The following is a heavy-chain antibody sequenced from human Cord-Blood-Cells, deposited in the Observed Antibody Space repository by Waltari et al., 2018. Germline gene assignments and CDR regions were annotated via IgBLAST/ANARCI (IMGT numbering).Heavy chain of an antibody. Sequence: QVQLVQPGAEVKKPGASVKVSCKASGYTFTGYYMHWVRQAPGQGLEWMGWINPNSGGTNYAQKFQGRVTMTRDTSISTAYMELSRLRSDDTAVYYCARASVGDFWSGYSEYFQHWGQGTLVTVSS. CDR1: GYTFTGYY. D-gene: IGHD3-3*01. V-gene: IGHV1-2*02. CDR2: INPNSGGT. CDR3: ARASVGDFWSGYSEYFQH. J-gene: IGHJ1*01.